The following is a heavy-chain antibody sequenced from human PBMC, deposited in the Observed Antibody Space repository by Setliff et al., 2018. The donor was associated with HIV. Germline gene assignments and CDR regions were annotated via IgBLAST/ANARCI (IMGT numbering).Heavy chain of an antibody. CDR1: GGSISTYY. V-gene: IGHV4-4*09. Sequence: SETLSLTCTVSGGSISTYYWTWIRQPPGKGLEWIGYIYTSGSTNYNPSLKSRVTISVDTSKNQFSLKLSSVTAADTAVYYCARELEDTMVRGVIGLGHGYWGQGTLVTVSS. CDR3: ARELEDTMVRGVIGLGHGY. CDR2: IYTSGST. J-gene: IGHJ4*02. D-gene: IGHD3-10*01.